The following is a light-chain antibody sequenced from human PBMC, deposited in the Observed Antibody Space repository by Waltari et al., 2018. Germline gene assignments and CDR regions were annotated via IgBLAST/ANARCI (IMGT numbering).Light chain of an antibody. CDR3: QKHDSYPLT. Sequence: DIQLTQSPSFLSASVGDRVTITCRASQGISNYLAWYQQKPGKAPKLLIYDASTLRSGVPSRFSGSRSGTEFTLTISSLQPEDFATYYCQKHDSYPLTFGGGTKVEIK. J-gene: IGKJ4*01. V-gene: IGKV1-9*01. CDR2: DAS. CDR1: QGISNY.